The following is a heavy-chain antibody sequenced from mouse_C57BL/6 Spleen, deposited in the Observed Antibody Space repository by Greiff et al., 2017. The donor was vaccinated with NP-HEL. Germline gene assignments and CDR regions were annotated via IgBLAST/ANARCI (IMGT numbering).Heavy chain of an antibody. J-gene: IGHJ2*01. Sequence: EVQLQQSGAELVKPGASVKLSCTASGFNFTDYYMHWVKQRTEQGLEWIGRIEPEDGETKYAAKFQGKATITADTSSNTAYLQLSSLTSGDTAIYYRARGGFDYWGGGTTLAVSS. D-gene: IGHD1-1*02. CDR1: GFNFTDYY. CDR3: ARGGFDY. CDR2: IEPEDGET. V-gene: IGHV14-2*01.